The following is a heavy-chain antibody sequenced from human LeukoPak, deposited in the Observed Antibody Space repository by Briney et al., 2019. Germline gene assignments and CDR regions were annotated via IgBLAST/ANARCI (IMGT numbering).Heavy chain of an antibody. CDR1: GGTFSSYA. CDR3: ARDPRFPGTNPNEEQLAYFDY. CDR2: IIPIFGTA. J-gene: IGHJ4*02. D-gene: IGHD6-13*01. V-gene: IGHV1-69*06. Sequence: SVKVSCKASGGTFSSYAISWVRQAPGQGLERMGGIIPIFGTANYAQKFQGRVTITADKSTSTAYMELSSLRSEDTAVYYCARDPRFPGTNPNEEQLAYFDYWGQGTLVTVSS.